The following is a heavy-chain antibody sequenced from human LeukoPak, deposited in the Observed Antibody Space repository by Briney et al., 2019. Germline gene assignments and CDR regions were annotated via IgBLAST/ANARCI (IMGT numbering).Heavy chain of an antibody. V-gene: IGHV3-7*01. J-gene: IGHJ4*02. CDR2: IKQDVSEK. CDR3: ARVGALSSSWLLY. CDR1: GFTFSTYW. Sequence: GGSLRLSCAASGFTFSTYWMSWVRQAPGKGLEWVANIKQDVSEKYYVDSVKGRFTISRDNAKNSLYLQMNSLRAEDTAVYFCARVGALSSSWLLYWGQGTLVTVSS. D-gene: IGHD6-13*01.